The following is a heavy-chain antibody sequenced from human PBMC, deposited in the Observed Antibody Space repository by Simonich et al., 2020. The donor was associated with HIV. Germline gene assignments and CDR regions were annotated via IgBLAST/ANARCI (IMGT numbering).Heavy chain of an antibody. J-gene: IGHJ1*01. CDR2: INPSEST. D-gene: IGHD6-13*01. CDR1: GGSFSGYY. V-gene: IGHV4-34*01. CDR3: ARLTAGGLGEYFQH. Sequence: QVQLQQWGAGLLKPSETLSLTCAVYGGSFSGYYWSWIRQPPGKGLEWIGEINPSESTNYNPSLKSRVTISVDTSKNQFSLKLSSVTAADTAVYYCARLTAGGLGEYFQHWGQGTLVTVSS.